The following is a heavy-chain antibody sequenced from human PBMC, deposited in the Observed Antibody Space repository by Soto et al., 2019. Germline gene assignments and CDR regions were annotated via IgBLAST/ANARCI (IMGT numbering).Heavy chain of an antibody. V-gene: IGHV4-39*07. CDR1: GGSISSSSYY. CDR3: ARVQGSQLTVFDY. D-gene: IGHD1-1*01. Sequence: PSETLSLTCTVSGGSISSSSYYWGWIRQPPGKGLEWIGSIYYSGSTYYNPSLKSRVTISVDTSKNQFSLKLSSVTAADTAVYYCARVQGSQLTVFDYWGQGTLVTVSS. CDR2: IYYSGST. J-gene: IGHJ4*02.